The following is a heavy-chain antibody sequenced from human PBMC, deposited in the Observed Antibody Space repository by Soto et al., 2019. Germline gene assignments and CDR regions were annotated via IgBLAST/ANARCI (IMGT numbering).Heavy chain of an antibody. CDR2: INHSGST. D-gene: IGHD6-13*01. V-gene: IGHV4-34*01. CDR1: GGSFSGYY. Sequence: PSETLSLTCAVYGGSFSGYYWSWIRQPPGKGLEWIGEINHSGSTNYNPSLKSRVTISVDTSKNQFSLKLSSVTAADTAVYYCARGRQHSSSWPQTFDYWGQGTLVTVSS. CDR3: ARGRQHSSSWPQTFDY. J-gene: IGHJ4*02.